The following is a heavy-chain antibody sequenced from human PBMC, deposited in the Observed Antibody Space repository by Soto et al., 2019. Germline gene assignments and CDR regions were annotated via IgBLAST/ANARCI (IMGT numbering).Heavy chain of an antibody. CDR1: GGSISSYY. D-gene: IGHD4-17*01. CDR2: IYYSGST. Sequence: QVQLQESGPGLVKPSETLSLTCTVSGGSISSYYWSWIRQPPGKGLEWIGYIYYSGSTNYNPSLKSRVTISVDTSKNQFSLKLSSVTAADTAVYYCARDLFGADYGGKGDYWGQGTLVTVSS. CDR3: ARDLFGADYGGKGDY. V-gene: IGHV4-59*01. J-gene: IGHJ4*02.